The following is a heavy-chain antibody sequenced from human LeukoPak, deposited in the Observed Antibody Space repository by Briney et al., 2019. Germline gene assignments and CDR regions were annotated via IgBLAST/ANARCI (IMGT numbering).Heavy chain of an antibody. CDR1: GFTVSSNY. J-gene: IGHJ4*02. Sequence: GGSLRLSCAASGFTVSSNYMSWVRQAPGKRLDWVSVIYSGGNTYYADSVKGRFTISRDNSKNTLYLQMNSLRAEDTAVYYCASRPSGDYPYFDYWGQGTLVTASS. CDR3: ASRPSGDYPYFDY. D-gene: IGHD4-17*01. CDR2: IYSGGNT. V-gene: IGHV3-66*01.